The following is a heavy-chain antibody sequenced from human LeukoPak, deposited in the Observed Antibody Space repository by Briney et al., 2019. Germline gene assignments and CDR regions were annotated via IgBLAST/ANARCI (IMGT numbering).Heavy chain of an antibody. CDR1: GVSISSGGYS. V-gene: IGHV4-30-2*01. CDR2: IYHSGST. CDR3: ARDLRYCSSTSCYNDYYGMDV. Sequence: PSETLSLTCAVSGVSISSGGYSWSWIRQPPGKGLKWIGYIYHSGSTYYNPSLKSRVTISVDRSKNQFSLKLSSVTAADTAVYYCARDLRYCSSTSCYNDYYGMDVWGQGTTVTVSS. D-gene: IGHD2-2*02. J-gene: IGHJ6*02.